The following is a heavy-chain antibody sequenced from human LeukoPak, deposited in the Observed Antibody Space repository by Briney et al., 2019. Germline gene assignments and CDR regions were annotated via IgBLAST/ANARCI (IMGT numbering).Heavy chain of an antibody. Sequence: GGSLRLSCAASGFTFSSYWMSWVRQAPGKGLEGVANIKQDGSEKDYVDSVKGQFTISRDNAKNSLYLQMNSLRAEDTAVYYCARDDCSSISCYHNWFDPWGQGTLVTVSS. CDR3: ARDDCSSISCYHNWFDP. CDR2: IKQDGSEK. CDR1: GFTFSSYW. D-gene: IGHD2-2*01. V-gene: IGHV3-7*01. J-gene: IGHJ5*02.